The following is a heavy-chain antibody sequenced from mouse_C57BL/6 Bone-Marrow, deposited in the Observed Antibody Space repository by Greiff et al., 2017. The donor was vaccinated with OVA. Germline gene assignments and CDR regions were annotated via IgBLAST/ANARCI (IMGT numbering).Heavy chain of an antibody. V-gene: IGHV1-42*01. CDR2: INPSTGGT. D-gene: IGHD2-4*01. Sequence: VQLQQSGPELVKPGASVKISCKASGYSFTGYYMNWVKQSPEKSLEWIGEINPSTGGTTYNQKFKAKATLTVDKSSSTAYMQLKSLTSEDSAVYYCAREGDYVWFAYWGQGTLVTVSA. CDR1: GYSFTGYY. J-gene: IGHJ3*01. CDR3: AREGDYVWFAY.